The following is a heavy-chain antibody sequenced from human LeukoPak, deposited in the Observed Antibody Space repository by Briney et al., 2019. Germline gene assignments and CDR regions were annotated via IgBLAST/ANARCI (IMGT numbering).Heavy chain of an antibody. CDR2: INPSGGTT. Sequence: ASVKVSCKASGYTFTNCYMHWVRQAPGQGLEWMGIINPSGGTTSDAQKFQGRLTMTRDTSTTTVYMELSSLRSEDTAVYYCARPLAPVMLNAFNIWGQGTMVTVSS. J-gene: IGHJ3*02. CDR3: ARPLAPVMLNAFNI. V-gene: IGHV1-46*01. D-gene: IGHD2-8*01. CDR1: GYTFTNCY.